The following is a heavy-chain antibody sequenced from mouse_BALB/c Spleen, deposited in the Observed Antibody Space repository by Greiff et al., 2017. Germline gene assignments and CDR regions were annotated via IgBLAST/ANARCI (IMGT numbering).Heavy chain of an antibody. J-gene: IGHJ2*01. CDR2: ISSGGSYT. CDR1: GFTFSSYG. V-gene: IGHV5-6*01. CDR3: ARHGGYYFDY. Sequence: EVHLVESGGDLVKPGGSLKLSCAASGFTFSSYGMSWVRQTPDKRLEWVATISSGGSYTYYPDSVKGRFTISRDNAKNTLYLQMSSLKSEDTAMYYCARHGGYYFDYWGQGTTLTVSS.